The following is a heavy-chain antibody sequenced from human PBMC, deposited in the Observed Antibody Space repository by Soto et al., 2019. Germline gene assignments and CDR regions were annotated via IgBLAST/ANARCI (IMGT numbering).Heavy chain of an antibody. Sequence: QLQLQESGPGLVKPSKTLSLTCTVSGGSISSSSYYWGWIRQPPGKGLEWIGSIYYSGSTYYNPSLKSRVTISVDMSKNQFSLKLSSVTAADTAVYYCARHFLIGRCTNGVCYTTSGWFDPWGQGTLVTVSS. J-gene: IGHJ5*02. CDR1: GGSISSSSYY. D-gene: IGHD2-8*01. V-gene: IGHV4-39*01. CDR3: ARHFLIGRCTNGVCYTTSGWFDP. CDR2: IYYSGST.